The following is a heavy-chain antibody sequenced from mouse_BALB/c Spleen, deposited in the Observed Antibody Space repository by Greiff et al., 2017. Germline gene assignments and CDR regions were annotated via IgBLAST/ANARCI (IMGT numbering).Heavy chain of an antibody. V-gene: IGHV2-6-7*01. D-gene: IGHD1-1*01. Sequence: QVQLKESGPGLVAPSQSLSITCTVSGFSLTGYGVNWVRQPPGKGLEWLGMIWGDGSTDYNSALKSRLSISKDNSKSQVFLKMNSLQTDDTARYYCARDNGYYGSSWYFDVWGAGTTVTVSS. CDR3: ARDNGYYGSSWYFDV. CDR1: GFSLTGYG. J-gene: IGHJ1*01. CDR2: IWGDGST.